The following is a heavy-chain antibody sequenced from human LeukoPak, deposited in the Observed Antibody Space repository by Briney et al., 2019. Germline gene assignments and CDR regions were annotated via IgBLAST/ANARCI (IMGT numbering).Heavy chain of an antibody. CDR1: GGSFSGYY. J-gene: IGHJ6*04. D-gene: IGHD2-21*02. V-gene: IGHV4-34*01. CDR2: INHSGST. Sequence: SETLSLTCAVYGGSFSGYYWSWIRQPPGKGLEWIGEINHSGSTNYNPSLKSRVTISVDTFKNQFSLKLSSVTAADTAVYYCARGARRGDDTRPHYYYYYGMDVWGKGTTVTVSS. CDR3: ARGARRGDDTRPHYYYYYGMDV.